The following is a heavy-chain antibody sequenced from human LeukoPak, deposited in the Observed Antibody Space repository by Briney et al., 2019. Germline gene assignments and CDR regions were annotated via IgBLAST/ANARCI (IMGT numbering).Heavy chain of an antibody. J-gene: IGHJ4*02. CDR2: IKRDGSEK. D-gene: IGHD1-26*01. Sequence: GGSLRLSCAASGFTFSSYWMSWVRQAPGKGLEWVANIKRDGSEKYYVDSVKGRFTISRDNAKNSLYLQMNSLRAEDTAMYYCARSLVGTADLFDYWGQGTLVAVSS. CDR1: GFTFSSYW. CDR3: ARSLVGTADLFDY. V-gene: IGHV3-7*01.